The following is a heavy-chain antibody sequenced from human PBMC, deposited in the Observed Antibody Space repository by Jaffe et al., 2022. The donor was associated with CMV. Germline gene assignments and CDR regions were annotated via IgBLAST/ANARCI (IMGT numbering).Heavy chain of an antibody. D-gene: IGHD2-15*01. CDR1: GLTFGDYW. J-gene: IGHJ4*02. Sequence: EVQLVESGGGLVQPGGSLRLSCAASGLTFGDYWVTWVRQAPGKGLEWVANIETDGNEKNYVDSVKGRFTISRDNAKNLVYLQLNSLRAEDTAMYYCVRDRWLDIWGQGTLVTVSS. V-gene: IGHV3-7*01. CDR3: VRDRWLDI. CDR2: IETDGNEK.